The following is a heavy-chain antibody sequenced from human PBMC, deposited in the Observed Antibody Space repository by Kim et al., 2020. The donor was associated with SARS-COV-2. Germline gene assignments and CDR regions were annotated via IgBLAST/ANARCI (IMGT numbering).Heavy chain of an antibody. CDR2: INHSGST. V-gene: IGHV4-34*01. CDR1: GGSFSGFY. CDR3: ARVPLLRF. Sequence: SETLSLTCAVYGGSFSGFYWSWIRQPPGKGLEWIGEINHSGSTNYNPSLKSRVTLSLDTSKNQFSLKLSSLTAADTAVYYCARVPLLRFWGQGTLVTVSS. J-gene: IGHJ4*02. D-gene: IGHD3-16*01.